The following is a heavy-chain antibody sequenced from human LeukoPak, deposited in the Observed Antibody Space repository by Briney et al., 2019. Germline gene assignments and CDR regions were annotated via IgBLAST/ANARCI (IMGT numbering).Heavy chain of an antibody. CDR3: ARDLSSWFRLSFDY. V-gene: IGHV3-21*01. Sequence: PGGSLRLSCTASGFTFGDYAMSWFRQAPGKGLEWVSSISSSSSYIYYADSVKGRFTISRDNAKNSLYLQMNSLRAEDTAVYYCARDLSSWFRLSFDYWGQGTLVTVSS. D-gene: IGHD6-13*01. J-gene: IGHJ4*02. CDR2: ISSSSSYI. CDR1: GFTFGDYA.